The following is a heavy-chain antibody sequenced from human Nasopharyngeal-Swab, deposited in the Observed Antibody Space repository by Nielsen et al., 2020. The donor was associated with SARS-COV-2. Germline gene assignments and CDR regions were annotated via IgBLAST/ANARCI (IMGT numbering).Heavy chain of an antibody. CDR2: ISGSGGST. Sequence: WSRQPPGKGLEWVSAISGSGGSTYYADSVKGRFTISRDNSKNTLYLQMNSLRAEDTAVYYCAKDEGGYDSSGYYYYYYYYMDVWGKGTTVTVSS. J-gene: IGHJ6*03. D-gene: IGHD3-22*01. CDR3: AKDEGGYDSSGYYYYYYYYMDV. V-gene: IGHV3-23*01.